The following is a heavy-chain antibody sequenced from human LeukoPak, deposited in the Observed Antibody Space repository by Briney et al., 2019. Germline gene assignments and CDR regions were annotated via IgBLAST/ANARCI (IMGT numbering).Heavy chain of an antibody. CDR1: GFTFRNYW. Sequence: PGGSLRVSCAASGFTFRNYWMTWVRQAPGKGLEWVANIKQDGSVKYYLDSVKGRFTISRDNAKNSVYLQMNSLRPEDTALYYCAKDGNWASVSWGQGTLVTVSS. J-gene: IGHJ5*02. CDR3: AKDGNWASVS. CDR2: IKQDGSVK. D-gene: IGHD7-27*01. V-gene: IGHV3-7*03.